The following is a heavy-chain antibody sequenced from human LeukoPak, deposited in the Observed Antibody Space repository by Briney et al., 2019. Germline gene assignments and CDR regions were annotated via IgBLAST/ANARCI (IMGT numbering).Heavy chain of an antibody. CDR2: IKQDGSEK. D-gene: IGHD3-22*01. CDR3: ARDNYYDSSGYYRPLIIGAFDI. J-gene: IGHJ3*02. Sequence: GGSLRLSCAASGFTFSSYEMNWVRQAPGKGLEWVANIKQDGSEKYYVDSVKGRFTISRDNAKNSLYLQMNSLRAEDTAVYYCARDNYYDSSGYYRPLIIGAFDIWGQGTMVTVSS. CDR1: GFTFSSYE. V-gene: IGHV3-7*01.